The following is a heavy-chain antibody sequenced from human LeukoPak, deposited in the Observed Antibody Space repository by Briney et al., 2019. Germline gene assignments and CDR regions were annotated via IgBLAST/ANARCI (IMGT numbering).Heavy chain of an antibody. J-gene: IGHJ4*02. CDR3: AKGMGRIVGATTTGGFDY. V-gene: IGHV3-9*01. D-gene: IGHD1-26*01. CDR1: GFTFDDYA. CDR2: ISWNSGSI. Sequence: GRSLRLSCAASGFTFDDYAMHWVRQAPGKGLEWGSGISWNSGSIGYADSVKGRFTISRDNAKNSLYLQMNSLRAEDTALYYCAKGMGRIVGATTTGGFDYWGQGTLVTVSS.